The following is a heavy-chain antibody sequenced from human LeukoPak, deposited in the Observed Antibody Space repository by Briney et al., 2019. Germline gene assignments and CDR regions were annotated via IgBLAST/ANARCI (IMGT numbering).Heavy chain of an antibody. CDR1: GFTVSSSY. V-gene: IGHV3-53*01. Sequence: PGGSLRLSCAASGFTVSSSYMSWVRQAPGKGLEWVXVIYSGGSIHYAGSVKGRFTISRDNAKKTLYLQMNSLRADDTAVYYCARGHSSGNPDPFDSWGQGTLVIVSS. D-gene: IGHD3-22*01. J-gene: IGHJ4*02. CDR2: IYSGGSI. CDR3: ARGHSSGNPDPFDS.